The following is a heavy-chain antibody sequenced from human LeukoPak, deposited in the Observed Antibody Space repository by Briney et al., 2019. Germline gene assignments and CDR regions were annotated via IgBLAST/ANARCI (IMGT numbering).Heavy chain of an antibody. Sequence: SETLSLTCTVSGDSTGNFYWNRIRQSPSRGLEWLGRTYYRSKWYSDYAVSVKSRIIINPDTSKNQFSLQLDSVTPEDTAVYYCSGATHYYHAMDVWGQGTTVTVSS. CDR2: TYYRSKWYS. CDR1: GDSTGNFY. V-gene: IGHV6-1*01. CDR3: SGATHYYHAMDV. J-gene: IGHJ6*02. D-gene: IGHD2-15*01.